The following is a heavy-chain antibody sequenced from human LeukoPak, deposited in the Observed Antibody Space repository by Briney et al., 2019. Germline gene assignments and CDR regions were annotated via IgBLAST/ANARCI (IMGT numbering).Heavy chain of an antibody. CDR1: GFTFSSYS. V-gene: IGHV3-21*01. J-gene: IGHJ5*02. Sequence: GGSLRLSCAASGFTFSSYSTNWVRQAPGKGLEWVSSISSSSSYIYYADSVKGRFTISRDNAKNSLYLQMDSLRAEDTAVYYCARDPRIAVAGNPWFDPWGQGTLVTVSS. CDR3: ARDPRIAVAGNPWFDP. D-gene: IGHD6-19*01. CDR2: ISSSSSYI.